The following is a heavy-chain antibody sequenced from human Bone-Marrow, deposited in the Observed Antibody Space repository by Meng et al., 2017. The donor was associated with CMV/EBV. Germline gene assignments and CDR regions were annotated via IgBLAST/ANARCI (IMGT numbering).Heavy chain of an antibody. CDR2: IRYDGSNK. V-gene: IGHV3-30*02. Sequence: GFTFRSYGMHWVRQAPGKGLEWVAFIRYDGSNKYYADSVKGRFTISRDNSKNTLYLQMNSLRAEDTAVYYCANGGYSGYGFHHYFDYWGQGTLVTVSS. CDR3: ANGGYSGYGFHHYFDY. CDR1: GFTFRSYG. D-gene: IGHD5-12*01. J-gene: IGHJ4*02.